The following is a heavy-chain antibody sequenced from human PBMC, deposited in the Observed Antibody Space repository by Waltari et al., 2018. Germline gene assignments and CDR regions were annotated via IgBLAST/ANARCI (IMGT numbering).Heavy chain of an antibody. Sequence: EVQLLESGGGLVQPGGSLRLSCAASGFTFLRYAMTWVRPAPGKGLEWVSSISGPALTTFYADSVKGRFSVSRDNSKNTLYLQINGLRADDTAVYYCAKAGGIAAAEFQFDFWGRGTLVTVSS. D-gene: IGHD6-13*01. J-gene: IGHJ4*02. CDR3: AKAGGIAAAEFQFDF. CDR1: GFTFLRYA. CDR2: ISGPALTT. V-gene: IGHV3-23*01.